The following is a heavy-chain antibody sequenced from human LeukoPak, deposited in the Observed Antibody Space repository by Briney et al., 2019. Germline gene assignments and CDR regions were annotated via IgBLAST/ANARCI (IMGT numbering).Heavy chain of an antibody. V-gene: IGHV3-49*04. Sequence: GGSLRLSCTASGFTFGDYVMNWVRQAPGKGLEWVGFIRSKAYGGTTEYAASVKGRFTISRDDSKTIAYLQMNSLKTEDTAVYYCSRGGGYSGYHYYMDVWGKGTTVTVSS. CDR3: SRGGGYSGYHYYMDV. CDR1: GFTFGDYV. D-gene: IGHD1-1*01. CDR2: IRSKAYGGTT. J-gene: IGHJ6*03.